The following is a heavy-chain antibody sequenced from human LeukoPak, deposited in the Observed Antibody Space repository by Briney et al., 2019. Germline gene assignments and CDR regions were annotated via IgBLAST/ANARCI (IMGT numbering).Heavy chain of an antibody. V-gene: IGHV3-48*01. CDR2: ISSGSSTI. J-gene: IGHJ3*02. D-gene: IGHD6-6*01. CDR3: ARDGSSSHAFDI. Sequence: GGSLRLSCAASGFTFSTYSMNWVRQAPGKGLEWISYISSGSSTIYYADSVKGRFTVSRDNAKNSLYLQMNSLRAEDTAVYYCARDGSSSHAFDIWGQGTMVTVSS. CDR1: GFTFSTYS.